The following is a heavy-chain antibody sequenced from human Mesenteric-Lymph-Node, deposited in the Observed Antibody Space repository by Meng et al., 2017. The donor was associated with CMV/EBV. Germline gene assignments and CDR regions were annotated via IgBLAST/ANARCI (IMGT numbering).Heavy chain of an antibody. CDR3: ARGYSGSYYHYFDY. D-gene: IGHD1-26*01. J-gene: IGHJ4*02. CDR1: GFTFSSYS. V-gene: IGHV3-21*01. CDR2: ISSSSSYI. Sequence: SGFTFSSYSMNWVRQAPGKGLEWVSSISSSSSYIYYADSVKGRFTISRDNAKNSLYLQMNSLRAEDTAVYYCARGYSGSYYHYFDYWGQGTLVTVSS.